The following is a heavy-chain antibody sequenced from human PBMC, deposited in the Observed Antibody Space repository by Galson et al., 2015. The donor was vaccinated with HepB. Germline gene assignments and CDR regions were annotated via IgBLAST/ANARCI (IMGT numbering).Heavy chain of an antibody. Sequence: TLSLTCTVSGGSTSSGDYYWSWIRQPPGKGLEWIGYIYYSGSTYYNPSLKSRVTISVDTSKNQFSLKLSSVTAADTAVYYCARVAMVRGVIITDTLYFDYWGQGTLVTVSS. CDR3: ARVAMVRGVIITDTLYFDY. J-gene: IGHJ4*02. V-gene: IGHV4-30-4*01. CDR2: IYYSGST. D-gene: IGHD3-10*01. CDR1: GGSTSSGDYY.